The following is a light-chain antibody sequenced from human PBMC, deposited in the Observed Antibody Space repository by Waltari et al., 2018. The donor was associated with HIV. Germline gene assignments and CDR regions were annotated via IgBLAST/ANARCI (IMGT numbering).Light chain of an antibody. Sequence: QSALTQPRSVSGSPGKSVTISCTGTSSDVGVYNFVSWYQQHPGKAPKLMIYDVSKRPSGVPYLFSGPKSGNTASLTISGLQAEEEADYYCFSYAGSYPVVFGGGTKLTVL. J-gene: IGLJ2*01. CDR2: DVS. CDR1: SSDVGVYNF. CDR3: FSYAGSYPVV. V-gene: IGLV2-11*01.